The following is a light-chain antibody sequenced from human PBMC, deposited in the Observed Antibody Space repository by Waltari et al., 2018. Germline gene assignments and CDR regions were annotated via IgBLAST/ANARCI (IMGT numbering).Light chain of an antibody. CDR1: SSNIESNT. V-gene: IGLV1-44*01. Sequence: QSVLTQAPSASGTPGRRVTISCSGSSSNIESNTVNWYQPLPGTAPKLLIYSNNPRPSGVPDRFSGSKSGTSASLAISGRQSEDEAEYSCAVWDDSLSGVVFGGGTKLTVL. J-gene: IGLJ2*01. CDR2: SNN. CDR3: AVWDDSLSGVV.